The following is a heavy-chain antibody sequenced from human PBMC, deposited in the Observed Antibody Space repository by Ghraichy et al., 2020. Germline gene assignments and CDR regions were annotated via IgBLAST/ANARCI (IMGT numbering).Heavy chain of an antibody. J-gene: IGHJ4*02. D-gene: IGHD3-22*01. CDR3: ARGQPYYYDSSDLDY. V-gene: IGHV3-20*04. CDR1: GFTFDDYG. CDR2: INWNGGST. Sequence: GESLNISCAASGFTFDDYGMSWVRQAPGKGLEWVSGINWNGGSTGYADSVKGRFTISRDNAKNSLYLQMNSLRAEDTALYYCARGQPYYYDSSDLDYWGQGTLVTVSS.